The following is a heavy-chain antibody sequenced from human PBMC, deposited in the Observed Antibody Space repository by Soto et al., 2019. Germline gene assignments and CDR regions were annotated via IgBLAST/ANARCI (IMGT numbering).Heavy chain of an antibody. D-gene: IGHD3-3*01. CDR3: ARDHYDFWSGYYLEGYFDY. V-gene: IGHV3-21*01. CDR2: ISSSSSYI. CDR1: GFTFSSYS. J-gene: IGHJ4*02. Sequence: GGSLRLSCAASGFTFSSYSMNWARQAPGKGLEWVSSISSSSSYIYYADSVKGRFTISRDNAKNSLYLQMNSLRAEDTAVYYCARDHYDFWSGYYLEGYFDYWGQGTLVTVSS.